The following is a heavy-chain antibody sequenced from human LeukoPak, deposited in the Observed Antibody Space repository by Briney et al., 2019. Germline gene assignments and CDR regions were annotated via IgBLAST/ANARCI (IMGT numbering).Heavy chain of an antibody. V-gene: IGHV3-23*01. CDR1: GFTFYSYA. D-gene: IGHD3-3*01. Sequence: GGSLRLSCAASGFTFYSYAMAWVRQAPGKGLEWVSSLGTNGDSTFYADSVKGRFTISRDNSKNTLYLQMDSLTAEDTAVYYCAKVHEGNTMSPEYWGQGTLVTVSS. J-gene: IGHJ4*02. CDR2: LGTNGDST. CDR3: AKVHEGNTMSPEY.